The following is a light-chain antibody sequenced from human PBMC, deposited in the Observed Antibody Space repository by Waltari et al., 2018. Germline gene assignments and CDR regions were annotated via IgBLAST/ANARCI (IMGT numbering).Light chain of an antibody. CDR1: QNVIN. V-gene: IGKV3-20*01. J-gene: IGKJ3*01. CDR3: QQYSCSLIT. CDR2: GAS. Sequence: EIVLTQSPGTLSLSPGERATLSCKASQNVINLAWYQQKPGQAPRLLIYGASSRATGIPDRFSSGGSRAVFTLTSSRLEPEYFAVYYCQQYSCSLITFGPGTKVDIK.